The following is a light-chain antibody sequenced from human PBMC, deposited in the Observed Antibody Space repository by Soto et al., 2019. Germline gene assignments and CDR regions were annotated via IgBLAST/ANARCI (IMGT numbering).Light chain of an antibody. Sequence: TQSPSFLSASVGDGVTITCRASQSLSSRYLAWYQQKPGQAPRLLIYGASSRATGIPDRFSGSGSGTDFTLTISRLEPEDFAVYYCQQYGSSPYTFGQGTKLEIK. CDR2: GAS. V-gene: IGKV3-20*01. CDR3: QQYGSSPYT. CDR1: QSLSSRY. J-gene: IGKJ2*01.